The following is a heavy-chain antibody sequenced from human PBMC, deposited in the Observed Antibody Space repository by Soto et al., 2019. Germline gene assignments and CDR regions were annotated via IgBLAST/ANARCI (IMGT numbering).Heavy chain of an antibody. V-gene: IGHV3-30-3*01. CDR2: ISYDGSNK. CDR3: AAIRLENYGDYGLTHFDC. Sequence: QVQLVESGGGVVQPGRSLRLSCAASGFTFSSYAMHWVRQAPGKGLEWVAVISYDGSNKYYADSVKGRFTISRDNSKNTMYLQMNSLRAEDTAVYYCAAIRLENYGDYGLTHFDCWGQGTLVTVSS. CDR1: GFTFSSYA. D-gene: IGHD4-17*01. J-gene: IGHJ4*02.